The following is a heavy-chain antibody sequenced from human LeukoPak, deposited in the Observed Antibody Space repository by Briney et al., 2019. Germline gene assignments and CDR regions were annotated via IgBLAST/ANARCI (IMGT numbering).Heavy chain of an antibody. CDR2: ITGSGGST. V-gene: IGHV3-23*01. Sequence: GGSLRLSCAASGVTFSNHAMSWVRQAPGKGLEWVSGITGSGGSTYHAESVKGRFTTSRDNSKNTLYLEMNSLRAEDTAVYFCATRPASETYYAVFDYWGQGTLVTVSS. CDR3: ATRPASETYYAVFDY. J-gene: IGHJ4*02. D-gene: IGHD1-26*01. CDR1: GVTFSNHA.